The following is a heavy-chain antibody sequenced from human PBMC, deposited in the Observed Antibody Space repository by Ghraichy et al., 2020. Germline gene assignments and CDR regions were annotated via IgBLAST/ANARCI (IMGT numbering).Heavy chain of an antibody. CDR3: ARQGDNWNGPFDY. CDR1: GGSISSYY. V-gene: IGHV4-59*01. CDR2: IYYSGST. Sequence: SETLSLTCTVSGGSISSYYWSWIRQPPGKGLEWIGYIYYSGSTNYNPSLKSRVTISVDTSKNQFSLKLSSVTAADTAVYYCARQGDNWNGPFDYWGQGTLVTVSS. J-gene: IGHJ4*02. D-gene: IGHD1-1*01.